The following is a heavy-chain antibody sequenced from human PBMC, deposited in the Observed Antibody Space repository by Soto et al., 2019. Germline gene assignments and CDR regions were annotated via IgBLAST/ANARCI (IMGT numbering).Heavy chain of an antibody. J-gene: IGHJ4*02. Sequence: QVQLQESGPGLVKPSQTLSLTCTVSGGSISSTGYFWTWIRQHPGKGLDLIGYIFYSGSTFHNPSLKSRVTISVDTSKNQFSLELSSVTAADTSVYYCAREAGSGDYFDYWGPGTLVTVSS. V-gene: IGHV4-31*03. D-gene: IGHD1-1*01. CDR2: IFYSGST. CDR3: AREAGSGDYFDY. CDR1: GGSISSTGYF.